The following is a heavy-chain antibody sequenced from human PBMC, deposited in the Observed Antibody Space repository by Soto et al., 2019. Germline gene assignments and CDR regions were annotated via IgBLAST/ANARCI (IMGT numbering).Heavy chain of an antibody. CDR1: GYTFTSYD. V-gene: IGHV1-8*01. J-gene: IGHJ6*02. Sequence: ASVKVSCKASGYTFTSYDINWVRQATGQGLEWMGWMNPNSGNTGYAQKFQGRVTMTRNTSISTAYMELSRLRSEDTAVYYCARGLRTPIWFGDPSPDYYYYYGMDVWGQGTTVTVSS. CDR2: MNPNSGNT. CDR3: ARGLRTPIWFGDPSPDYYYYYGMDV. D-gene: IGHD3-10*01.